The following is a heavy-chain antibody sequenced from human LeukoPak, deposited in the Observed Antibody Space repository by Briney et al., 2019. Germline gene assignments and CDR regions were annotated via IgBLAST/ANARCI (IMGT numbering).Heavy chain of an antibody. Sequence: ASVKVSCKASGYTFTGYYMHWVRQAPGQGLEWMGWINPNSGGTNYAQKFQGRVTMTRDTSISTAYMELSRLRSDDTAVYYCARDIVFGNYFDYWGQGTLVTVSS. V-gene: IGHV1-2*02. CDR3: ARDIVFGNYFDY. CDR2: INPNSGGT. CDR1: GYTFTGYY. D-gene: IGHD1-26*01. J-gene: IGHJ4*02.